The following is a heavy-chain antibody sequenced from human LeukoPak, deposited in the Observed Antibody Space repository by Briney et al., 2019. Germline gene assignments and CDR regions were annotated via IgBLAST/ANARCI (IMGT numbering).Heavy chain of an antibody. Sequence: GGSLRLSCAASGFTVSSNYMSWVRQAPGKGLEWVSVIYSGGSTYYADSVKGRFTISRDNSKNTLYLQMNSLRAEDTAVYYCQTYYYDSSGYWGQGTLVTVSS. J-gene: IGHJ4*02. CDR3: QTYYYDSSGY. CDR1: GFTVSSNY. CDR2: IYSGGST. D-gene: IGHD3-22*01. V-gene: IGHV3-53*01.